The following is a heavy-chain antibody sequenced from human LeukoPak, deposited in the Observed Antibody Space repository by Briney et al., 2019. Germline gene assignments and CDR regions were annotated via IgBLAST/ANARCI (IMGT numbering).Heavy chain of an antibody. Sequence: SQTLSLTCTVSGGSISSGDYYWSWIRQPPGKGLEWIGYIYYSGSTYYNPSLKSRVTISVDTSKNQFSLKLSSVTAADTDVYYCATLTKQLWSPYYFDYWGQGTLVTVSS. D-gene: IGHD5-18*01. CDR3: ATLTKQLWSPYYFDY. CDR1: GGSISSGDYY. V-gene: IGHV4-30-4*08. J-gene: IGHJ4*02. CDR2: IYYSGST.